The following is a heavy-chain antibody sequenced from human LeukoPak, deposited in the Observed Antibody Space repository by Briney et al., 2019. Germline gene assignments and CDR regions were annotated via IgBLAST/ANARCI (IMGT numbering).Heavy chain of an antibody. CDR3: ARLWQNHYYGMDV. CDR1: GGSISSGSYY. V-gene: IGHV4-39*01. Sequence: PSETLSLTCTVSGGSISSGSYYWGWVRQPPGKGLEWIGSIYYSGSTYYNPSLKSRVTTSVDTSKNQFSLKLSSVTAADTAVYYCARLWQNHYYGMDVWGQGTTVTVSS. J-gene: IGHJ6*02. D-gene: IGHD5-18*01. CDR2: IYYSGST.